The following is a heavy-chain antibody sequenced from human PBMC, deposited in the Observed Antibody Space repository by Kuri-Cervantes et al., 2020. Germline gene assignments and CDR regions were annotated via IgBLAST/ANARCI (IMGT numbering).Heavy chain of an antibody. CDR1: GYTFTSYD. Sequence: SVKVSCKASGYTFTSYDISWVRQAPGQGLEWMGGIIPIFGRINYAQKFQGRVTITADESTNTVDMELTSLRSEDTALYYCARGGELGVDQGHYYYGMDVWGQGTTVTVSS. V-gene: IGHV1-69*13. D-gene: IGHD3-16*01. CDR2: IIPIFGRI. J-gene: IGHJ6*02. CDR3: ARGGELGVDQGHYYYGMDV.